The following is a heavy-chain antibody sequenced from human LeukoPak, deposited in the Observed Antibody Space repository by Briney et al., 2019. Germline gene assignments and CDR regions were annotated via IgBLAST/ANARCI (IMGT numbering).Heavy chain of an antibody. Sequence: PGRSLRLSCAASGLAFSTYAMHWVRQAPGKGLEWAAVISYDGANKYYADSVKGRFTISRDNSKNTLYLQMNSLRAEDTAVYHCARDLRDYGGTLDYWGQGTLVTVSS. J-gene: IGHJ4*02. V-gene: IGHV3-30*04. CDR1: GLAFSTYA. CDR2: ISYDGANK. CDR3: ARDLRDYGGTLDY. D-gene: IGHD4-23*01.